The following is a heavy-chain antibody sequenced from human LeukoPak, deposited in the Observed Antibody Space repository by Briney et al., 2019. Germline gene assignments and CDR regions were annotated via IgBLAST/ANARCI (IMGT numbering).Heavy chain of an antibody. D-gene: IGHD3-10*01. Sequence: PGGSLRLSCAASGVTFSTYCMEWVRHTPGRGLVWVSRITGDGTTTTYADSVKGRFTISRDNAKNTLYLQMNSLRVEDTAVYYCARGYYGPDYWGAGTLVTVSS. J-gene: IGHJ4*02. V-gene: IGHV3-74*01. CDR3: ARGYYGPDY. CDR2: ITGDGTTT. CDR1: GVTFSTYC.